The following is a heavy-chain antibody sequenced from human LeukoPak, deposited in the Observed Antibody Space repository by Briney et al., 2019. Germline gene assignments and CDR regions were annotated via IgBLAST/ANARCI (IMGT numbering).Heavy chain of an antibody. CDR1: GDSISSSSSY. CDR2: IYYSGST. D-gene: IGHD5-12*01. Sequence: SETLSLTCTVSGDSISSSSSYWGWIRQPPGKGLEWIGSIYYSGSTYYNPSLKSRVTISVDTSKSQFSLKLNSVTAADTAVYYCARHTVWVGHDWGQGTLVTVSS. V-gene: IGHV4-39*01. J-gene: IGHJ4*02. CDR3: ARHTVWVGHD.